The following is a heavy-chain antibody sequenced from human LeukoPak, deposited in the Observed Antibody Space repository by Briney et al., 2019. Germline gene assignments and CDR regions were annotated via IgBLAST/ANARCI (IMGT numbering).Heavy chain of an antibody. CDR1: GFTVSSNY. CDR2: IKQDGSEK. D-gene: IGHD2-2*01. V-gene: IGHV3-7*01. Sequence: QAGGSLRLSCAASGFTVSSNYMSWVRQAPGKGLEWVANIKQDGSEKYYVDSVKGRFTTSRDNAKNSLYLQMNSLRAEDTAVYYCAREQLHFSYYYYYYMDVWGKGTTVTVSS. J-gene: IGHJ6*03. CDR3: AREQLHFSYYYYYYMDV.